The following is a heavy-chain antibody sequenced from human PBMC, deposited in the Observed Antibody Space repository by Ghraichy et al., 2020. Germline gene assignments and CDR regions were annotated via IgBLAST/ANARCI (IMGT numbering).Heavy chain of an antibody. CDR3: AIPSGTNYYYGMDV. Sequence: GESLRLSCAASGFTVRNNYMSWVRQAPGKGLEWVSVIYSGGSTYYADSVKGRFTISRDNSKNTLYLQMNSLRAEDTAVYYCAIPSGTNYYYGMDVWGQGTTVTVSS. J-gene: IGHJ6*02. CDR1: GFTVRNNY. CDR2: IYSGGST. D-gene: IGHD2-8*01. V-gene: IGHV3-66*02.